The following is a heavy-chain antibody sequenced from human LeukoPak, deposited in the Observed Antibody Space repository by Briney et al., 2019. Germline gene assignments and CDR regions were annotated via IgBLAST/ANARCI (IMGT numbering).Heavy chain of an antibody. Sequence: ASVKVSRKASGYTFSDFYIHWVRQAPGQGLEYVGWITPKSGDTYSPQRFQGRVTMTRDASISTAYMELSSLRSDDTAVYFCARVRLADERAWAYWGQGTLVTVSS. V-gene: IGHV1-2*02. CDR2: ITPKSGDT. D-gene: IGHD3-3*02. J-gene: IGHJ4*02. CDR1: GYTFSDFY. CDR3: ARVRLADERAWAY.